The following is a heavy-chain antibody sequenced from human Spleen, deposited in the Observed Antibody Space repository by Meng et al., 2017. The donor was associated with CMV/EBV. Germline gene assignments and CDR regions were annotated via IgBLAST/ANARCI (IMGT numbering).Heavy chain of an antibody. Sequence: TFSNYDVNCVRQATGQGLGWMGWMNPNSVTAVYAQKFQGRLPLTRDTSISTAYMELSSLRSEDTAVYYCARGADIVEAPAVTDAFHLWGQGTTVTVSS. CDR3: ARGADIVEAPAVTDAFHL. J-gene: IGHJ3*01. CDR1: TFSNYD. CDR2: MNPNSVTA. V-gene: IGHV1-8*01. D-gene: IGHD2-15*01.